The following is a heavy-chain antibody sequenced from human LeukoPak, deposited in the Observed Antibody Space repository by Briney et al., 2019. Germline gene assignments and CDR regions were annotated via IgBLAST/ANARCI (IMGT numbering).Heavy chain of an antibody. CDR3: ARDCDSRGYYPDHYYYYGMDV. CDR1: GYTFTSYG. J-gene: IGHJ6*02. CDR2: ISAYNGNT. V-gene: IGHV1-18*01. D-gene: IGHD3-22*01. Sequence: ASVKVSCKASGYTFTSYGISWVRQAPGQGLEWMGWISAYNGNTNYAQKLQGRVTMTTDTSTSTAYMELRSLRSDDTAVYYCARDCDSRGYYPDHYYYYGMDVWGQGTTVTVSS.